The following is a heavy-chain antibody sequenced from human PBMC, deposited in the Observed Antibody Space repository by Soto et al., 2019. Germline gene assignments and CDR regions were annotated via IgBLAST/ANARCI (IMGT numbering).Heavy chain of an antibody. Sequence: GESLKISCKGSGYSFTSYWIGWVRQMPGKGLEWMGIIYPGDSDTRYSPSFQGQVTISADKSISTAYLQWSSLKASDTAMYYCARRNLYYGSGSYYNPARGGYYYYGMDVWGQGTTVTVSS. CDR2: IYPGDSDT. J-gene: IGHJ6*02. D-gene: IGHD3-10*01. V-gene: IGHV5-51*01. CDR3: ARRNLYYGSGSYYNPARGGYYYYGMDV. CDR1: GYSFTSYW.